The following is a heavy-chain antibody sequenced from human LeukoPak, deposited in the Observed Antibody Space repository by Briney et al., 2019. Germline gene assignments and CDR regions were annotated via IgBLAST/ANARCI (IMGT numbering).Heavy chain of an antibody. V-gene: IGHV4-59*13. Sequence: PSGTLYLTCNVPGCSISGYYWSWFGQPQGKGLGWIGYIYYSGSTNYKPSLKSRVTISVDTSKNQFSLKLSSVTAADTAVYYCARAPSGDYVAYWGQGTLVTVSS. D-gene: IGHD4-17*01. J-gene: IGHJ4*02. CDR1: GCSISGYY. CDR3: ARAPSGDYVAY. CDR2: IYYSGST.